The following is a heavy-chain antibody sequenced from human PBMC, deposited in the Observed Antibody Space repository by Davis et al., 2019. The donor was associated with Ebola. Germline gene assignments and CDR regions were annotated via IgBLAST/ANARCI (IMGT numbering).Heavy chain of an antibody. CDR2: TCYRSKWYN. J-gene: IGHJ4*02. CDR1: GDSVSSNSPA. CDR3: ARGTTLYPFDD. Sequence: MPSQTLSLTCAISGDSVSSNSPAWNWIRQSPSRGLEWLGRTCYRSKWYNDYAVSVRSRITINPDTSKNQFSLQLNSVTPEDTAMYYCARGTTLYPFDDWGQGTLVTVSS. D-gene: IGHD2/OR15-2a*01. V-gene: IGHV6-1*01.